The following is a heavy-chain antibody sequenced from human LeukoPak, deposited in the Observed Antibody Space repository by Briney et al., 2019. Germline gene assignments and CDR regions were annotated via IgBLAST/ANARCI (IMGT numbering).Heavy chain of an antibody. Sequence: GASVKVSCKASGYTFTSYVISCVRQAPGQGLEWMAWISAYNGNTNYAQKLQGRVTMTTDTSTSTAYMELRSLRSDDTAVYYCARDLSDHYYDSSGVQNFDYWGQGTLVTVSS. V-gene: IGHV1-18*01. CDR2: ISAYNGNT. J-gene: IGHJ4*02. D-gene: IGHD3-22*01. CDR1: GYTFTSYV. CDR3: ARDLSDHYYDSSGVQNFDY.